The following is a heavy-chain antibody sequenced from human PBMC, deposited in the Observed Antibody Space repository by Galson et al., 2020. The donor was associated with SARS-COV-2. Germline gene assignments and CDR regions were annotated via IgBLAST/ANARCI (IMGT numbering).Heavy chain of an antibody. CDR3: AKQTFDYVWGSSNGDYFDY. J-gene: IGHJ4*02. CDR1: GITFNNYA. D-gene: IGHD3-16*01. V-gene: IGHV3-23*01. Sequence: GEFLKIPCAAPGITFNNYALTWVRRAPGKGPELVSAISGSGSRSQYSGSVKGRFHISRDNINTLSLQMNGLRPEDTAVYYCAKQTFDYVWGSSNGDYFDYWGQGTLVTVSS. CDR2: ISGSGSRS.